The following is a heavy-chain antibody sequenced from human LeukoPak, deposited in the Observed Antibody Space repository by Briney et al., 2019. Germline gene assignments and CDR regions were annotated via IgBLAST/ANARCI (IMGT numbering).Heavy chain of an antibody. D-gene: IGHD3-22*01. Sequence: GGSLRLSCAASGFTFDDYAMHWVRQAPGKGLEWVSLMSGDGGSTYYADSVKGRFTIPRDNSKNSLYLQMNSLRTEDTALYYCAKDISSWYYDSSGYPPWGMDVWGQGTTVTVSS. J-gene: IGHJ6*02. CDR2: MSGDGGST. V-gene: IGHV3-43*02. CDR3: AKDISSWYYDSSGYPPWGMDV. CDR1: GFTFDDYA.